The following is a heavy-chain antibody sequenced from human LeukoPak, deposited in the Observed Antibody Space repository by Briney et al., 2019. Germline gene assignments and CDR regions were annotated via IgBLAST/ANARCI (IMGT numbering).Heavy chain of an antibody. V-gene: IGHV4-59*01. CDR3: ARAYYYGSGSYGLDY. CDR1: GGSISSYY. CDR2: IYSSGST. J-gene: IGHJ4*02. D-gene: IGHD3-10*01. Sequence: SETLSLTCTVSGGSISSYYWTWIRRPPGKGLEWLGYIYSSGSTNYNPSLKSRVTISVDTSKNQFSLKLTSVTAADTAVYYCARAYYYGSGSYGLDYWGQGSLVTVSS.